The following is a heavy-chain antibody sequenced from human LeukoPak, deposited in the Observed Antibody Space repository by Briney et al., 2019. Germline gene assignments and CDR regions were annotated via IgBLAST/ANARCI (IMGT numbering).Heavy chain of an antibody. Sequence: SETLSLTCTISGASISTGGFYWTWIRQPPGEGLEWIGYIYYTGSVDYNASLKSRLTISLDTSKNRFSLKLNSVTAADTAVYYCARDHSYYFGSQTSTLDVWGQGTAVTVPS. D-gene: IGHD3-10*01. CDR2: IYYTGSV. CDR3: ARDHSYYFGSQTSTLDV. J-gene: IGHJ6*02. CDR1: GASISTGGFY. V-gene: IGHV4-31*03.